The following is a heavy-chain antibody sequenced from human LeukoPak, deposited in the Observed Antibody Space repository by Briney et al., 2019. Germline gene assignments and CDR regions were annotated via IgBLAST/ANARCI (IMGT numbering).Heavy chain of an antibody. CDR3: ASYDSSGYYYNH. CDR2: ISYDGSNK. Sequence: GGSLRLPCAASGFTFSSYAMHWVRQAPGKGLEWVAVISYDGSNKYYADSVKGRFTISRDNAKNSLYLQMNSLRAEDTAVYYCASYDSSGYYYNHWGQGTLVTVSS. D-gene: IGHD3-22*01. J-gene: IGHJ5*02. V-gene: IGHV3-30*04. CDR1: GFTFSSYA.